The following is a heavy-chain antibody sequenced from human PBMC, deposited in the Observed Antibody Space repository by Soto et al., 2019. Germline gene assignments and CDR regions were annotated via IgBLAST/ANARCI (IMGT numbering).Heavy chain of an antibody. J-gene: IGHJ6*02. CDR2: INSDGSST. CDR3: ARDLEQQLVPSGMDV. V-gene: IGHV3-74*01. Sequence: EVQLVESGGGLVQPGGSLRLSCAASGFTFSSYWMHWVRQAPGKGLVWVSRINSDGSSTSYADSVKGRFTISRDNAKNKLYLQMNSLRAEDTAVYYCARDLEQQLVPSGMDVWGQGTTGTGSS. D-gene: IGHD6-13*01. CDR1: GFTFSSYW.